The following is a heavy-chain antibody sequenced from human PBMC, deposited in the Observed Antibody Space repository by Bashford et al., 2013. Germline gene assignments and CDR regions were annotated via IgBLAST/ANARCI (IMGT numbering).Heavy chain of an antibody. J-gene: IGHJ3*02. CDR1: GFTFGNFW. CDR3: ARIARADRSGYYAFDI. D-gene: IGHD3-22*01. V-gene: IGHV3-7*01. Sequence: GGSLRLSCAASGFTFGNFWMNWIRQAPGKGLEWVANTNPDGSQKRHVDSVKGRFTISRDNAKSSVDLQMDSLTVEDTAMYYCARIARADRSGYYAFDIWGQGTMVTVSS. CDR2: TNPDGSQK.